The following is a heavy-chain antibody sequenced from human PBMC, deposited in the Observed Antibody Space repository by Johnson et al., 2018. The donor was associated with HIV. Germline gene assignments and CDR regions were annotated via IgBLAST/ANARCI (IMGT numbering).Heavy chain of an antibody. CDR3: ASKTPVVEDAFDI. CDR1: GFTFSSYG. D-gene: IGHD2-2*01. J-gene: IGHJ3*02. V-gene: IGHV3-33*01. Sequence: QEQLVESGGGVVQPGRSLRLSCAASGFTFSSYGMHWVRQAPGKGLGWVAVIWYDGRNKYYADSVKGRFTISRDNSKNTLYLQMNSLRAEDTAVYYCASKTPVVEDAFDIWGQGTMVTVSS. CDR2: IWYDGRNK.